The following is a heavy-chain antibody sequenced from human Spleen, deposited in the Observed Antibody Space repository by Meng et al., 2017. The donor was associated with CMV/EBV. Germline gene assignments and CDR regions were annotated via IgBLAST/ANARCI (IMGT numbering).Heavy chain of an antibody. CDR2: ISWNSHNI. D-gene: IGHD3-22*01. V-gene: IGHV3-9*01. Sequence: GGSLRLSCAASGFTFEDYAMHWVRQAPGKGLEWVSGISWNSHNIGYADSVKGRFTISRDNAKNSLYLQMNNLRAEDTALYHCAKDGGYFYGSLPFDYWGQGTLVTVSS. J-gene: IGHJ4*02. CDR1: GFTFEDYA. CDR3: AKDGGYFYGSLPFDY.